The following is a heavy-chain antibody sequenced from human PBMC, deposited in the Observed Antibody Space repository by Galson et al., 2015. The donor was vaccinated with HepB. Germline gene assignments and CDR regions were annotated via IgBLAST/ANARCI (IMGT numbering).Heavy chain of an antibody. V-gene: IGHV3-23*01. CDR2: ISGGVRST. D-gene: IGHD2-21*02. Sequence: SLRLSCAASGSIFSDSVMSWVRQAPGKGLEWVSSISGGVRSTYYADSVKGRFTISRDDSKNTVYLQMHSLRAEDTAIYYCAKGRIVVVTPNAANWFDPWGQGTLVTVSS. J-gene: IGHJ5*02. CDR3: AKGRIVVVTPNAANWFDP. CDR1: GSIFSDSV.